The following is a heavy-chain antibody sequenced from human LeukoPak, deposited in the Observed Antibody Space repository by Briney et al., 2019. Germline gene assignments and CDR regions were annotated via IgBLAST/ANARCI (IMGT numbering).Heavy chain of an antibody. CDR3: ARGGELLWFGELLRNYYYYGMDV. CDR2: IDPNSGGT. J-gene: IGHJ6*02. D-gene: IGHD3-10*01. CDR1: GYTFTGYY. V-gene: IGHV1-2*02. Sequence: ASVKVSCKASGYTFTGYYMHWVRQAPGQGLEWMGWIDPNSGGTNYAQKFQGRVTMTRDTSISTAYMELSRLRSDGTAVYYCARGGELLWFGELLRNYYYYGMDVWGQGTTVTVSS.